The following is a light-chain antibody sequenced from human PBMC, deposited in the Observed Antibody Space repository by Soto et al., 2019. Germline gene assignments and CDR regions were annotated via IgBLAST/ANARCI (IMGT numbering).Light chain of an antibody. CDR1: SSNIGAGYD. CDR2: GNS. CDR3: QSYDSSLSVV. V-gene: IGLV1-40*01. Sequence: QSVLTQPPSVSGAPGQRVTISCTGSSSNIGAGYDVHWYQQLPGTAPKLLIYGNSNRPSRVPDRFSGSKSGTSASLAITGLQAEDEADYYCQSYDSSLSVVFGGGTKVTVL. J-gene: IGLJ2*01.